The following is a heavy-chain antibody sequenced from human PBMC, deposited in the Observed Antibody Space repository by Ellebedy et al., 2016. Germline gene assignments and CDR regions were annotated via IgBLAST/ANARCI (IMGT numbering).Heavy chain of an antibody. CDR3: AKVVYGIAAARGAFDI. CDR1: GFTFSSYS. Sequence: GGSLRLXXAASGFTFSSYSMNWVRQAPGKGLEWVSAISGSGGSTYYADSVKGRFTISRDNSKNTLYLQMNSLRAEDTAVYYCAKVVYGIAAARGAFDIWGQGTMVTVSS. CDR2: ISGSGGST. D-gene: IGHD6-13*01. V-gene: IGHV3-23*01. J-gene: IGHJ3*02.